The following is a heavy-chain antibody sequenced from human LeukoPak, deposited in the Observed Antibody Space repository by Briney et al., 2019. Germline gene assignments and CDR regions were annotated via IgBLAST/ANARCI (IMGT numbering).Heavy chain of an antibody. CDR3: ARDSVVRDTSYYFDY. CDR1: VFTFSTYG. J-gene: IGHJ4*02. Sequence: GGSLRLSCAASVFTFSTYGMHWVRQAPGKGLEWVSFIQYYGSNKYYADSVKGRFTISRDNFKNTLYLQMNSLRAEDTAVYYCARDSVVRDTSYYFDYWGQGTLVTVSS. D-gene: IGHD3-10*01. CDR2: IQYYGSNK. V-gene: IGHV3-30*02.